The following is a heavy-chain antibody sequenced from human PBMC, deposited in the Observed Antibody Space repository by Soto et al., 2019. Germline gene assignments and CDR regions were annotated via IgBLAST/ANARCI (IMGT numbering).Heavy chain of an antibody. Sequence: PGGSLRLSCGASGFTLSGYAKDWVRQAPGKGLEYVSGISSNGVGTYYANSVQGRFTISRDNSKNTVYLQMGSLRPEDMAVYYCARRARPDFYYMDVWGKGTTVTVSS. CDR2: ISSNGVGT. V-gene: IGHV3-64*01. CDR1: GFTLSGYA. J-gene: IGHJ6*03. D-gene: IGHD6-6*01. CDR3: ARRARPDFYYMDV.